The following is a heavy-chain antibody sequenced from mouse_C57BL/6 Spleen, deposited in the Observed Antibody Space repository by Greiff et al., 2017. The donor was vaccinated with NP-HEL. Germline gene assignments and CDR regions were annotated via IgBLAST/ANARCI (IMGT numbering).Heavy chain of an antibody. CDR3: AREGYDGYYRYYFDY. Sequence: EVQRVESEGGLVQPGSSMKLSCTASGFTFSDYYMAWVRQVPEKGLEWVANINYDGSSTYYLDSLKSRFIISRDNAKNILYLQMSSLKSEDTATYYCAREGYDGYYRYYFDYWGQGTTLTVSS. CDR1: GFTFSDYY. D-gene: IGHD2-3*01. CDR2: INYDGSST. V-gene: IGHV5-16*01. J-gene: IGHJ2*01.